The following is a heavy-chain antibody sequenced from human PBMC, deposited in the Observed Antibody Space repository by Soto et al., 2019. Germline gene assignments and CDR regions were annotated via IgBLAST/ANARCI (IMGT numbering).Heavy chain of an antibody. J-gene: IGHJ5*02. CDR3: ARVDDSAFGRFDP. CDR1: GGSVSSGSYY. Sequence: QVQLQESGPGLVKPSETLSLTCTVSGGSVSSGSYYWSWIRQPPGKGLEWIGYIYYSGSTNYNPSLTSRVTMSVDTSNNQFCLKLSSVTAADTAVYYCARVDDSAFGRFDPWGQGTLVTVSS. CDR2: IYYSGST. D-gene: IGHD3-16*01. V-gene: IGHV4-61*01.